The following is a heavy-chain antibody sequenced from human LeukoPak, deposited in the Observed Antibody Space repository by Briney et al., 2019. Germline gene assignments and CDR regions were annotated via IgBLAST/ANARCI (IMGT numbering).Heavy chain of an antibody. CDR1: GFTFSGYS. V-gene: IGHV3-48*02. J-gene: IGHJ4*02. CDR3: VRTRAGYFFDY. Sequence: GGSLRLSCAASGFTFSGYSMSWVRQAPGKGLEWISYISSTSSTIRSADSVEGRVTISRDNAKNSLYLRMNSLRDEDTAVYYCVRTRAGYFFDYWGQGSLVTVSS. CDR2: ISSTSSTI.